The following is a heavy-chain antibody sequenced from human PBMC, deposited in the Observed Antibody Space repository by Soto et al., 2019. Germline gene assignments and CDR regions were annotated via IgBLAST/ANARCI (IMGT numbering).Heavy chain of an antibody. Sequence: HPGGSLRLSCAASGFTFCDYAMGWVRQAPGKGLEWVSAISGSGGSTYYADSVKGRFTISRDNSKNTLYLQMNSLRAEDTAVYYCALYGDYTFDYWGQGTLVTVSS. CDR2: ISGSGGST. V-gene: IGHV3-23*01. D-gene: IGHD4-17*01. CDR1: GFTFCDYA. CDR3: ALYGDYTFDY. J-gene: IGHJ4*02.